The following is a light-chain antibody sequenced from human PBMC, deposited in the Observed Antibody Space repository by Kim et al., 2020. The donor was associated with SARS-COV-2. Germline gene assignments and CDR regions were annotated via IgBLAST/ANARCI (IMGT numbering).Light chain of an antibody. CDR1: KLGEKY. CDR2: QDT. V-gene: IGLV3-1*01. CDR3: QTWDSITVV. Sequence: GPPGQTAGITCSGDKLGEKYACWYQQKPGQSPVLVIYQDTKRPSGIPERFSGSNSGNTATLTISGTQAMDEADYYCQTWDSITVVFGGGTQLTVL. J-gene: IGLJ2*01.